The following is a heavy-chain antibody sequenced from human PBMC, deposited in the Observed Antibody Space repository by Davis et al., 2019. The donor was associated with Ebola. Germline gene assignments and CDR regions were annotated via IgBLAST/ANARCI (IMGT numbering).Heavy chain of an antibody. CDR1: GFTFSSYA. D-gene: IGHD2/OR15-2a*01. CDR2: ITSSGSST. V-gene: IGHV3-23*01. Sequence: PGGSLRLSCAASGFTFSSYAMRWVRQAPGKGLEWVSAITSSGSSTYYADSMKGRFTISRDNSKNTVFLQMNSLRADDTAVYYCARDPLIIGDATTDSWGQGTLVTVSS. CDR3: ARDPLIIGDATTDS. J-gene: IGHJ5*01.